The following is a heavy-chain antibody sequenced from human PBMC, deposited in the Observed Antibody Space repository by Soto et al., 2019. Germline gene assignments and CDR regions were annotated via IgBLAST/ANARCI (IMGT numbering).Heavy chain of an antibody. D-gene: IGHD5-18*01. J-gene: IGHJ6*02. Sequence: GESLKISCKGSGYSFTNYWIGWVRQMPGKGLEWMGIIYPGDSDTRYSPSFQGQVTISADKSISTAYLQWSSLKASDTAMYYCARQSRGYSYGSGYYYGMDVWGQGTTVTVSS. V-gene: IGHV5-51*01. CDR3: ARQSRGYSYGSGYYYGMDV. CDR1: GYSFTNYW. CDR2: IYPGDSDT.